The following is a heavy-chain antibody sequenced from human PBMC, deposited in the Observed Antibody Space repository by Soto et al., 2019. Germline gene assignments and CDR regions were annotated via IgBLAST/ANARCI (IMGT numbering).Heavy chain of an antibody. J-gene: IGHJ3*02. Sequence: GGSLRLSCAASGFTFSSYSMNWVRQAPGKWLEWVSSISSSSSYIYYADSVKGRFTISRDNAKNSLYLQMNSLRAEDTAVYYCAMGGIVVVPDAFDIWGQGXMVTV. CDR1: GFTFSSYS. CDR3: AMGGIVVVPDAFDI. CDR2: ISSSSSYI. V-gene: IGHV3-21*01. D-gene: IGHD2-2*01.